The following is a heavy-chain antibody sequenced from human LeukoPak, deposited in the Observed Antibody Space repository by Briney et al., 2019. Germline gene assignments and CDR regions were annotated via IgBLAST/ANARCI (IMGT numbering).Heavy chain of an antibody. D-gene: IGHD1-1*01. Sequence: SETLSLTCTVSGGSISSSSYYWGWIRPPPGKGLEWVGSIYYSGSTYYNPSLKSRVTISVDTSKNQFSLKLSSVTAADTAVYYCATLTTPGWFNPWGQGTLVTVSS. J-gene: IGHJ5*02. CDR1: GGSISSSSYY. CDR3: ATLTTPGWFNP. V-gene: IGHV4-39*01. CDR2: IYYSGST.